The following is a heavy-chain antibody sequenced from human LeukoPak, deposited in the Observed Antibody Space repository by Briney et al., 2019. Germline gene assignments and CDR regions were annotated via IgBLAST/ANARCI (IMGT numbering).Heavy chain of an antibody. J-gene: IGHJ5*02. V-gene: IGHV3-33*01. CDR2: MWFDGSHK. CDR1: GFTFSNYG. Sequence: PGGSLKLSCAASGFTFSNYGLHWVRQAPGKGLEWLAVMWFDGSHKYYADSVKGRFTISRDNSKNTLYLQMNSLRAEDTAVYYCARDYDFWGNNWFDPWGQGTLVTVSS. D-gene: IGHD3/OR15-3a*01. CDR3: ARDYDFWGNNWFDP.